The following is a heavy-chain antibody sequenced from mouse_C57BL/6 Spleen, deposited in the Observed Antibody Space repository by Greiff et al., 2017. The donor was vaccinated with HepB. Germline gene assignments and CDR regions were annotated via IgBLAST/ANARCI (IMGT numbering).Heavy chain of an antibody. V-gene: IGHV1-69*01. Sequence: QVQLQQPGAELVMPGASVKLSCKASGYTFTSYWMHWVQQRPGQGLEWIGEIDPSDSYTNYNQNFKGKSTVTVDKSSSTAYMQLSSLTSEDSAVYYGARAYCDVWGTGTTVTVSS. CDR3: ARAYCDV. CDR2: IDPSDSYT. J-gene: IGHJ1*03. CDR1: GYTFTSYW.